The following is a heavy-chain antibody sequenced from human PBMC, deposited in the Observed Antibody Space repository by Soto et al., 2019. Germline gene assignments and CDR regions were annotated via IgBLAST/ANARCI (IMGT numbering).Heavy chain of an antibody. D-gene: IGHD5-18*01. CDR1: GGSISSGGHS. Sequence: SSETLSLTCAVSGGSISSGGHSWSWIRQPPGQGLEWIGFIFHTGGTYYTPSLTSRVTMSVDMSKNQFSLKLSSVTAADTAVYYCARGTFSYGPNLHYFDFWGQGSLVTVSS. J-gene: IGHJ4*02. CDR3: ARGTFSYGPNLHYFDF. V-gene: IGHV4-30-2*01. CDR2: IFHTGGT.